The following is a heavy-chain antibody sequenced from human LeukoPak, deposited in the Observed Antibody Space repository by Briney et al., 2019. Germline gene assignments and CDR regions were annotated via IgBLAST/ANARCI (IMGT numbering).Heavy chain of an antibody. CDR3: ALLAKYYFDY. Sequence: PSETLSLTCTVSGGSISSGGYYWSWIRQDPGKGLEWIGYIYYSGSTYYHPSLKSRVTISVDTSKNQFSLKLNYVTAADSAVYYCALLAKYYFDYWGQGTLVTVSS. V-gene: IGHV4-31*03. D-gene: IGHD2-15*01. J-gene: IGHJ4*02. CDR1: GGSISSGGYY. CDR2: IYYSGST.